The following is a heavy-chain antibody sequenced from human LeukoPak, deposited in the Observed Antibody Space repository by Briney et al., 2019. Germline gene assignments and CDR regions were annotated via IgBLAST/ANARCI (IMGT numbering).Heavy chain of an antibody. J-gene: IGHJ3*02. Sequence: ASVKVSCKASGYTFTSYGISWVRQAPGQGLEWMGWISAYNGNTNYAQKLQGRVTMTTDTSTSTAYMELRSLRSDGTAVYYCAREYYDFWSGPDAFDIWGQGTMVTVSS. CDR1: GYTFTSYG. D-gene: IGHD3-3*01. CDR3: AREYYDFWSGPDAFDI. V-gene: IGHV1-18*01. CDR2: ISAYNGNT.